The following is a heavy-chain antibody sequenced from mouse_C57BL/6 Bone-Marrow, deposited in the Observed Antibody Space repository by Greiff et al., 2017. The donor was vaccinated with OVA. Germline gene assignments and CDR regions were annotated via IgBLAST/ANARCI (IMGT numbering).Heavy chain of an antibody. Sequence: EVKLMESGGDLVKPGGSLKLSCAASGFTFSSYGMSWVRQTPDKRLEWVATISSGGSYTYYPDSVKGRFTISRDNAKNTLYLQMSSLKSEDTAMYYCARHHYCGSSYGYWGQGTTLTVSS. V-gene: IGHV5-6*01. CDR1: GFTFSSYG. D-gene: IGHD1-1*01. CDR2: ISSGGSYT. CDR3: ARHHYCGSSYGY. J-gene: IGHJ2*01.